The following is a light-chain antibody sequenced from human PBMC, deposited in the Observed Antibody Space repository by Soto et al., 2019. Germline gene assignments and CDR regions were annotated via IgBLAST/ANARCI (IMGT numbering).Light chain of an antibody. Sequence: EIVLTQSPGTLSLSPGDTATLSCRASQSVSSRYLGWYQTRPGQAPRLLIYGASSRDTGIPDRVSGSGSGTDVTLTISRLEPEDFAVYDCHQYDNSPLTFGGGTKVDIK. CDR2: GAS. CDR1: QSVSSRY. CDR3: HQYDNSPLT. J-gene: IGKJ4*01. V-gene: IGKV3-20*01.